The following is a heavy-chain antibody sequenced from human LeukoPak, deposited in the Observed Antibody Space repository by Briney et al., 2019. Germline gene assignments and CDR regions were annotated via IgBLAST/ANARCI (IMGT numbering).Heavy chain of an antibody. V-gene: IGHV3-23*01. CDR1: GFIFNNYG. D-gene: IGHD3-22*01. CDR3: AKGSSGYFADL. CDR2: ISNDGGGT. Sequence: GGSVSLSCAASGFIFNNYGLIWLRQAAGRGLDWVSAISNDGGGTQYADFVEGRFTISRDNSKNTLFLQMSSLRAEDTALYYCAKGSSGYFADLWGQGTLVTVSS. J-gene: IGHJ5*02.